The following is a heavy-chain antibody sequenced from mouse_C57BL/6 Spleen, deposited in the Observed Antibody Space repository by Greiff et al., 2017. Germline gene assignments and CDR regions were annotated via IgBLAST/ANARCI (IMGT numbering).Heavy chain of an antibody. V-gene: IGHV1-5*01. CDR3: YYNGSSYYFDY. J-gene: IGHJ2*01. CDR2: IYPGNSDT. D-gene: IGHD1-1*01. CDR1: GYTFTSSW. Sequence: EVQLQQSGTVLARPGASVKMSCKTSGYTFTSSWMHWVKQRPGQGLEWIGAIYPGNSDTSYNQKFKGKATLTAVTSASTAYMVLSSLTTEDSAAYYCYYNGSSYYFDYWGQGTTLTVSS.